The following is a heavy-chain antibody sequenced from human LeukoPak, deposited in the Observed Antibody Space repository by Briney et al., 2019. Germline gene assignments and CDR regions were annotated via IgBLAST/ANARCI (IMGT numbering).Heavy chain of an antibody. D-gene: IGHD2-2*02. CDR1: GFTFSSYS. Sequence: GGSLRLSCAASGFTFSSYSMNWIRQAPGKGLEWVSSITSRSSYIYHADSLKGRFTISRDNAKNSLYLQMNSLRAEDTAVYYCARDRAIHLFDYWGQGTLVTVSS. CDR3: ARDRAIHLFDY. CDR2: ITSRSSYI. V-gene: IGHV3-21*01. J-gene: IGHJ4*02.